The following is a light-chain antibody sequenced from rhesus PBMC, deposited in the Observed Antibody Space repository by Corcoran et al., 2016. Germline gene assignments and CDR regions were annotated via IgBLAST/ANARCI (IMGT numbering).Light chain of an antibody. V-gene: IGKV2-61*01. J-gene: IGKJ4*01. Sequence: DIVMTQTPLSLPVTPGEPASISCRSSQSLLHTDGYTSLDWYLQKPGQSPQLLVYGGSNRASGVPDRFSGSGSGTDFTLKISKVEAEDVGVYYCMQHKALPLTFGGGTKVEIK. CDR2: GGS. CDR1: QSLLHTDGYTS. CDR3: MQHKALPLT.